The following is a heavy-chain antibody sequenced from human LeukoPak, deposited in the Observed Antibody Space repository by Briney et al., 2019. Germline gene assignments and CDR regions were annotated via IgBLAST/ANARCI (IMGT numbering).Heavy chain of an antibody. J-gene: IGHJ4*02. D-gene: IGHD6-13*01. CDR2: ISSSSSYI. CDR1: GFTFSSYS. V-gene: IGHV3-21*01. CDR3: ASWYSANLDY. Sequence: PGGSLRLSCAASGFTFSSYSMNWVRQAPGKGLEWVSSISSSSSYIYYADSVKGRFTISRDNAKNPLYLQMNSLRAEDTAVYYCASWYSANLDYWGQGTLVTVSS.